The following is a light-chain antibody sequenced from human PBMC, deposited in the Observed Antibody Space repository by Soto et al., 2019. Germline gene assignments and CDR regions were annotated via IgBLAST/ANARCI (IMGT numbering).Light chain of an antibody. J-gene: IGKJ1*01. CDR1: QSVSSSY. Sequence: EIVLTQSPGALSLSPGERATISCGASQSVSSSYLAWYQQKPGQAPRLLIYDASNRATGIPARFSGSGSGTDFTLTISSLEPEDFAVYYCQQRSNWPPWTFGQGTKV. CDR3: QQRSNWPPWT. CDR2: DAS. V-gene: IGKV3D-20*02.